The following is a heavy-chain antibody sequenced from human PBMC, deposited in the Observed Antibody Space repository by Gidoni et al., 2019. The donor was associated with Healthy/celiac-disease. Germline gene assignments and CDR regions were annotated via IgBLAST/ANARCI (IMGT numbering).Heavy chain of an antibody. V-gene: IGHV1-8*01. J-gene: IGHJ6*02. D-gene: IGHD2-15*01. CDR3: ARGEPPMEYCSGGSCYYYGMDV. CDR1: GYTFTSYD. CDR2: MNPNSGNT. Sequence: VQLVPSGAEVKKLGASVKVSCKASGYTFTSYDINWVRQATGQGLAWMGWMNPNSGNTGYAQKFQGRVTMTRNTSISTAYMELSSLRSEDTAVYYCARGEPPMEYCSGGSCYYYGMDVWGQGTTVTVSS.